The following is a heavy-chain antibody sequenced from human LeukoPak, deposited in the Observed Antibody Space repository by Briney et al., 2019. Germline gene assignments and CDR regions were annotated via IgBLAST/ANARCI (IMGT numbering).Heavy chain of an antibody. D-gene: IGHD4-23*01. CDR2: FDPEDGET. CDR1: GYTLTELS. V-gene: IGHV1-24*01. CDR3: ARADYGGISDYYFYGMDV. J-gene: IGHJ6*02. Sequence: ASVKVSCKVSGYTLTELSMHWVRQAPGKGLEWMGGFDPEDGETIYAQKFQGRVTMTEDTSTDTAYMELSSLRSEDTAVYYCARADYGGISDYYFYGMDVWGQGTTVTVSS.